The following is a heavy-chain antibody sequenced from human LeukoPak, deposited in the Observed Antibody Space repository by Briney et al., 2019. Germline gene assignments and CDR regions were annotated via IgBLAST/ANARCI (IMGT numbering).Heavy chain of an antibody. V-gene: IGHV3-20*04. Sequence: GQSLTLSCSASGFTFDDYGMSWVRHAPGKGLEWVSVINWNGSSTGYADSVKGRFTISRDNVKNSLYLEMNSLRAEDTALYYCARDKTGAHYYYYYMDVWGKGTTVTVS. D-gene: IGHD1-14*01. CDR2: INWNGSST. CDR1: GFTFDDYG. J-gene: IGHJ6*03. CDR3: ARDKTGAHYYYYYMDV.